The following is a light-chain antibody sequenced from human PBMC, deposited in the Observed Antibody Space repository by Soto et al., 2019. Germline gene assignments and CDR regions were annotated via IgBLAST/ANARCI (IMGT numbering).Light chain of an antibody. J-gene: IGKJ1*01. CDR1: QSMSSY. CDR2: AAS. V-gene: IGKV1-39*01. Sequence: DIQMTQSPSSLSASVGDRVTITCRASQSMSSYLNWYQQKPGKAPKLLIYAASSLQSGVPSRFSGSGSGTDFTLTISSLPPEDFATYYCQQSYSTRGTFGQGTKVEIK. CDR3: QQSYSTRGT.